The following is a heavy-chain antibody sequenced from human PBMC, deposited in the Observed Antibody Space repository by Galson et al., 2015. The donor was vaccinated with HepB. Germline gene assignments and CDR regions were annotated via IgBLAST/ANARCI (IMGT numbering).Heavy chain of an antibody. J-gene: IGHJ3*02. CDR3: ARGELLTGVGAFDI. D-gene: IGHD3-10*01. Sequence: SLRLSCAASGFTVSNFGMHWVRQAPGKGLEWVADIWRDGSNIQYGESVKGRFTISRDNSKSALNLQVESLRVEDKAVYYCARGELLTGVGAFDIWGQGTMVIVSS. CDR2: IWRDGSNI. V-gene: IGHV3-33*01. CDR1: GFTVSNFG.